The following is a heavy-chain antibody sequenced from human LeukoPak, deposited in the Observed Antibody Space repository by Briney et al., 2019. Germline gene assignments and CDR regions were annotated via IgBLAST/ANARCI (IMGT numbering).Heavy chain of an antibody. Sequence: GGSLRLSCAASGFTFSSYAMSWVRQAPGKGLEWVSAISGSGGSTYYADSVKGRFTISRDNSKNTLYLQMNSLRAEDTAVYYCAKDSYDYPWSYFDYWGQGTLVTVSA. CDR3: AKDSYDYPWSYFDY. CDR2: ISGSGGST. D-gene: IGHD3-16*01. CDR1: GFTFSSYA. J-gene: IGHJ4*02. V-gene: IGHV3-23*01.